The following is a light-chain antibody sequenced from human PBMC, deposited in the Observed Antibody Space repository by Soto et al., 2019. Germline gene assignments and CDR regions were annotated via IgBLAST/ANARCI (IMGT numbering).Light chain of an antibody. CDR2: EVS. J-gene: IGLJ1*01. CDR3: SSYTSSTADV. Sequence: QSVLTQPASVSGSPGQSITISCTGTSSDIGGYNYVSWYQLHPNKAPNLIIYEVSNRPSGVSNRFSGSKSGNTDSLTISGLQAEDEADYYCSSYTSSTADVFGTGTKVTVL. V-gene: IGLV2-14*01. CDR1: SSDIGGYNY.